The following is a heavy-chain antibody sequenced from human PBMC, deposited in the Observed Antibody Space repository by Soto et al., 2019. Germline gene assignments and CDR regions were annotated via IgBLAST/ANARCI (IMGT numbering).Heavy chain of an antibody. CDR2: IIPIFGTA. CDR1: GGTFSSYA. J-gene: IGHJ6*02. D-gene: IGHD2-21*02. V-gene: IGHV1-69*05. CDR3: ASEYCGGDCYSAARYGMDV. Sequence: SVKVSCKASGGTFSSYAISWVRQAPGQGLEWMGGIIPIFGTADYAQKFQGRVTITRDTSASTAYMELSSLRSEDTAVYYCASEYCGGDCYSAARYGMDVWGQGTTVTVSS.